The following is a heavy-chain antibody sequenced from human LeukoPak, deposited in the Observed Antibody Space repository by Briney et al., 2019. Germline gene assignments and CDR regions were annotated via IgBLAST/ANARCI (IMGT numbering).Heavy chain of an antibody. J-gene: IGHJ6*02. CDR2: INYSGGYI. D-gene: IGHD2-15*01. V-gene: IGHV3-21*01. Sequence: GGSLRLSCAASGFTFTVYTMNWFRQAPGKGLEWVSTINYSGGYIDYADSVKGRFTISRDHAENSLYLRMNSLRAEDTAVYYCARDLRYCSGDSCYTGGYGLDVWGQGTTVTVSS. CDR3: ARDLRYCSGDSCYTGGYGLDV. CDR1: GFTFTVYT.